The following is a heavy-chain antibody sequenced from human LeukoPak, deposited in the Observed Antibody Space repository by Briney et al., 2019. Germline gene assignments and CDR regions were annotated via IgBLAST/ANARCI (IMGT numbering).Heavy chain of an antibody. CDR1: GGSMSDYY. CDR2: IYSTGST. J-gene: IGHJ3*02. D-gene: IGHD1-26*01. V-gene: IGHV4-59*01. CDR3: ARDYSMTHAFDM. Sequence: WETLSLTCTVSGGSMSDYYWSWTRQPPGKGLEWIGYIYSTGSTNYNPSLKSRVTISLDTSKNQFSLKLSSVTAADTALYYCARDYSMTHAFDMWGQGTLVTVSS.